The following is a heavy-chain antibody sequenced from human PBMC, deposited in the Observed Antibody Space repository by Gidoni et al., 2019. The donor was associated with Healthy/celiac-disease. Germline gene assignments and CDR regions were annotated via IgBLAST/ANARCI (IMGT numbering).Heavy chain of an antibody. CDR3: ARDFMRVPAAPFYGMDV. CDR2: ISAYNGNT. D-gene: IGHD2-2*01. CDR1: GYTLTSYG. J-gene: IGHJ6*02. V-gene: IGHV1-18*01. Sequence: QVQLVQSGAEVKKPGASVKVSCQASGYTLTSYGISGVRQAPGQGLEWMGWISAYNGNTNYAQKLQGRVTMTTDTSTSTAYMELRSLRSDDTAVYYCARDFMRVPAAPFYGMDVWGQGTTVTVSS.